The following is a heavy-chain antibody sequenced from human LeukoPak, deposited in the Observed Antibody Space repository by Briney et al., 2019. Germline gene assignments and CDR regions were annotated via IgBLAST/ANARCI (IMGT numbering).Heavy chain of an antibody. CDR1: GFTFSSYE. V-gene: IGHV3-48*03. J-gene: IGHJ4*02. CDR3: AREGLRYFDWSPALDY. CDR2: ISSSGSTI. D-gene: IGHD3-9*01. Sequence: GGSLRLSCAASGFTFSSYEMNWVRQAPGKGLEWVSYISSSGSTIYYADSVKGRFTISRDNAKNLLYLQMNSLRAEDTAVYYCAREGLRYFDWSPALDYWGQGTLVTVSS.